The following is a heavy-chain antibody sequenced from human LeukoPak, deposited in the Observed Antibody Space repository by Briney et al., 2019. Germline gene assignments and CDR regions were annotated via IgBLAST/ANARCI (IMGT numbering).Heavy chain of an antibody. CDR1: GYTFTGYW. CDR2: FDPEDGET. V-gene: IGHV1-24*01. CDR3: ATRGFKAYYYDSSGYCDAFDI. J-gene: IGHJ3*02. D-gene: IGHD3-22*01. Sequence: ASVKVSCKAFGYTFTGYWMHWVRQAPGKGLEWMGGFDPEDGETIYAQKFQGRVTMTEDTSTDTAYMELSSLRSEDTAVYYCATRGFKAYYYDSSGYCDAFDIWGQGTMVTVSS.